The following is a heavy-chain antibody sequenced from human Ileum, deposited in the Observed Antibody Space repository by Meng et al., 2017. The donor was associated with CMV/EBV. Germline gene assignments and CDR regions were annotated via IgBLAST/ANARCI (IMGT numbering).Heavy chain of an antibody. Sequence: VVSLRLSCAASGFTFSTYWMTWVRQAPGKGLEWVANINRDGSDKYYVDSVKGRFTMSRDNAKNSLYLQMNSLRAEDTAVYYCARDTGPNTFDYWGQGTLVTVSS. CDR2: INRDGSDK. CDR3: ARDTGPNTFDY. D-gene: IGHD2-8*01. CDR1: GFTFSTYW. J-gene: IGHJ4*02. V-gene: IGHV3-7*03.